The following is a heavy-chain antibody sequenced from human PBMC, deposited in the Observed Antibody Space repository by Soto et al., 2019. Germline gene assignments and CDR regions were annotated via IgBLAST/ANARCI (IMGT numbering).Heavy chain of an antibody. CDR1: GFTLSSYG. V-gene: IGHV3-33*01. J-gene: IGHJ6*03. Sequence: GGSLRLSCAASGFTLSSYGMHWVRQAPGKGLEWVAVIWYDGSNKYYADSVKGRFTISRDNSKNTLYLQMNSLRAEDTAVYYCARDYKDIVVVPAANYYYYMDVWGKGTTITVSS. CDR2: IWYDGSNK. CDR3: ARDYKDIVVVPAANYYYYMDV. D-gene: IGHD2-2*01.